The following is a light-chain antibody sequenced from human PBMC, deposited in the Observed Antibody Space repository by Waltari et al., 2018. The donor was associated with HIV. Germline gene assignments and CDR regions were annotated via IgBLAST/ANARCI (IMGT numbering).Light chain of an antibody. CDR2: GAS. V-gene: IGKV3-20*01. Sequence: VLTQSPGTLSSSPGDTVILSCRANQSLSNNYLAWYQQKRVNTPRLVIYGASRRATGIPDRFSGSGSGTDFILTINGVEPEDFAVYYWHQYNNLGYTFGQGTKLEIK. CDR3: HQYNNLGYT. J-gene: IGKJ2*01. CDR1: QSLSNNY.